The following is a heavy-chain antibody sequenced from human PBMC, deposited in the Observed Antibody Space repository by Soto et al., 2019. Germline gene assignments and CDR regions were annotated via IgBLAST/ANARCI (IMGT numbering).Heavy chain of an antibody. CDR1: GFTFSSYA. V-gene: IGHV3-23*01. CDR3: AKHPYFDWLLQPHFDY. Sequence: GGSLRLSCAASGFTFSSYAMNWVRQAPGKGLEWVSGISGSGGSTYYADSAKGRFTISRDNSKNTLFLQMNSLRAEDTAVYYCAKHPYFDWLLQPHFDYWGQGTLVTVSS. J-gene: IGHJ4*02. CDR2: ISGSGGST. D-gene: IGHD3-9*01.